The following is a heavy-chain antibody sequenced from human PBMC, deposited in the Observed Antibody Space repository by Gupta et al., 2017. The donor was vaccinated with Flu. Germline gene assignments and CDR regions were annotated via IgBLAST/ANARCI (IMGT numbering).Heavy chain of an antibody. J-gene: IGHJ4*02. V-gene: IGHV3-30-3*01. CDR3: ARDYGGNGGSGFDY. CDR1: GFPLNHYA. D-gene: IGHD4-23*01. CDR2: ISYDGSNK. Sequence: QVQLVESGGGVVQSGGSLRLAWAASGFPLNHYAMHWVRQAPGKGLEWVAVISYDGSNKYYADCVKGRFTISRDHSKNTLYVQMNSLRAEDTAVYYCARDYGGNGGSGFDYWGQGTLVTVSS.